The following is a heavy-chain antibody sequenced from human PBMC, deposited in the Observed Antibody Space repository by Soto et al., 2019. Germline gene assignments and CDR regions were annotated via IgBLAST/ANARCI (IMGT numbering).Heavy chain of an antibody. CDR2: VNLNTGGT. V-gene: IGHV1-2*02. J-gene: IGHJ6*02. CDR1: GYSFTGHY. Sequence: QVQHVQSGAEVKKPGDSAKVSCKASGYSFTGHYMHWVRRAPGQGLEWMGWVNLNTGGTDYAQEFQGRVTMTTATSIRTVYLEVTRLKFDDTAIYYCARDPSSFLGRVYGMDVWGQGTAVTVSS. CDR3: ARDPSSFLGRVYGMDV.